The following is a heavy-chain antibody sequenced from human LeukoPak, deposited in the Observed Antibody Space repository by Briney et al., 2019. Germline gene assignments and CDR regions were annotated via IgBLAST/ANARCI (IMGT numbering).Heavy chain of an antibody. Sequence: ASVKVSCKASGGTFSSYAISWVRQAPGQGLEWMGRIIPIFGTANYAQKFQGGVTITTDESTSTAYMELSSLRSEDTAVYYCASASSGRLLVYYMDVWGKGTTVTVSS. D-gene: IGHD6-19*01. J-gene: IGHJ6*03. V-gene: IGHV1-69*05. CDR1: GGTFSSYA. CDR3: ASASSGRLLVYYMDV. CDR2: IIPIFGTA.